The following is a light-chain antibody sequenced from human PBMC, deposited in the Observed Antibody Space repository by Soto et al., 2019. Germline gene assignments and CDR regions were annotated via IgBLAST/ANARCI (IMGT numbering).Light chain of an antibody. CDR2: AAS. CDR3: QQSYSSPPT. V-gene: IGKV1-39*01. Sequence: IQMTQSPSSLSASVGXXVTIXCRASQSISNSLNWYQEKPGKAPKXXIYAASSLQSGVPSRFSGSGSGTDFTLTISSLQPEDFATYYCQQSYSSPPTFGQGTKVDIK. J-gene: IGKJ1*01. CDR1: QSISNS.